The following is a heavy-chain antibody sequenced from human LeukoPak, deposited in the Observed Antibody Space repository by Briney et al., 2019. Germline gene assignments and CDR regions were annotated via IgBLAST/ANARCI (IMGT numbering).Heavy chain of an antibody. CDR2: ITWHGRST. Sequence: PGRSLRLSCAASGFIFDDFSMFWVRQVPGKGLEWVSSITWHGRSTAYADPVRGRFTISRDNAKYSLYLQMNSLRPEDTAFYYCTKATTRRVPAATIDSWGQGTLVTVSS. J-gene: IGHJ4*02. D-gene: IGHD6-13*01. CDR1: GFIFDDFS. CDR3: TKATTRRVPAATIDS. V-gene: IGHV3-9*01.